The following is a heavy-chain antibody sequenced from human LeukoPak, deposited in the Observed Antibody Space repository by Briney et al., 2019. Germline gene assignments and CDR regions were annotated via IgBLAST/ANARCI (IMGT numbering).Heavy chain of an antibody. J-gene: IGHJ4*02. Sequence: WASVKVSCKASGYTFTGYYMHWVRQAPGQGLEWMGWINPNSGGTNYAQKFQGRVTMTRDTSISTAYMELSRLRSDDTAVYYCARTISGSYLFDYWGQGTLVTVSS. CDR3: ARTISGSYLFDY. CDR2: INPNSGGT. V-gene: IGHV1-2*02. CDR1: GYTFTGYY. D-gene: IGHD1-26*01.